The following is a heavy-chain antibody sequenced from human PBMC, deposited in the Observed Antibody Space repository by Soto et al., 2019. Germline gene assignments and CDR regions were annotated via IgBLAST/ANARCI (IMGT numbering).Heavy chain of an antibody. CDR2: IYYSGST. D-gene: IGHD2-2*02. J-gene: IGHJ5*02. V-gene: IGHV4-39*01. CDR1: GGSISRSTYY. CDR3: ARQVPAAIRLGGFDP. Sequence: PSETLSLTCTVSGGSISRSTYYWGWIRQPPGKGLEWIGSIYYSGSTYYRPSLKSRVTISVDTSKNQFSRKLSSVTAADTAVYYCARQVPAAIRLGGFDPGGQGTLVTVSS.